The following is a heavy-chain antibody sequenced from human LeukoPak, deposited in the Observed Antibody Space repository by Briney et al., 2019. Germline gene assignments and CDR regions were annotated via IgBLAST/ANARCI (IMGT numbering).Heavy chain of an antibody. V-gene: IGHV3-20*04. Sequence: GGSLRLSCAASGFTFDDYGMSWVRPAPGKGLEWVSGINWNGGSTGYADSVKGRFTISRDNAKNSLYLQMNSLRAEDTALYYCARAGYCSGGSCYSYYYYYYMDVWGKGTTVTVSS. CDR2: INWNGGST. CDR1: GFTFDDYG. D-gene: IGHD2-15*01. J-gene: IGHJ6*03. CDR3: ARAGYCSGGSCYSYYYYYYMDV.